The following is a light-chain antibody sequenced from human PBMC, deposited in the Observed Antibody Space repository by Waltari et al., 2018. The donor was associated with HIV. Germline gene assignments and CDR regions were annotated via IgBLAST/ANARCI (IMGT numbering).Light chain of an antibody. J-gene: IGLJ2*01. CDR1: KLGNKY. CDR2: QDN. V-gene: IGLV3-1*01. CDR3: QAWDSSAAV. Sequence: SYVLTQPPSVPVSPGQTATITCSGDKLGNKYVCWYQQKAGQSPVLVIYQDNKKSSGMPERFSGSNSGNTATLTISGTQAVDEADYYCQAWDSSAAVFGGGTKLTVL.